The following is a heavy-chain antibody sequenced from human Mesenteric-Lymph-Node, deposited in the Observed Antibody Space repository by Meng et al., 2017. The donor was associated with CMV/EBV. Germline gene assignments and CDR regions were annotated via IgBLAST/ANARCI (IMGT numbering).Heavy chain of an antibody. V-gene: IGHV3-9*01. D-gene: IGHD3-10*01. CDR3: AKAHYGPYFDY. CDR1: GFTFDDYA. Sequence: SLKISCAASGFTFDDYAMHWVRQAPRKGLEWVSGISWNSGSIGYEDSVKGRFTISRDNAKTSLYLQMNSLRAEDTALYYCAKAHYGPYFDYWGQGTLVTVSS. J-gene: IGHJ4*02. CDR2: ISWNSGSI.